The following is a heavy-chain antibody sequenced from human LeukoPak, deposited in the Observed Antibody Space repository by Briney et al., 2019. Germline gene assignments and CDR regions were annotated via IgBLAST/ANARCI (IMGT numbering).Heavy chain of an antibody. CDR1: SYSISRGYY. Sequence: SETLPLTCAVSSYSISRGYYWGWIRQPPGKGLEWIGSIYHSGSTYYNPSLKSRVTISVDTSKNQFSLKLSSVTAADTAVYYCARLGVTYYYDSSGSYYFDYWGQGTVVTVSS. D-gene: IGHD3-22*01. V-gene: IGHV4-38-2*01. CDR3: ARLGVTYYYDSSGSYYFDY. J-gene: IGHJ4*02. CDR2: IYHSGST.